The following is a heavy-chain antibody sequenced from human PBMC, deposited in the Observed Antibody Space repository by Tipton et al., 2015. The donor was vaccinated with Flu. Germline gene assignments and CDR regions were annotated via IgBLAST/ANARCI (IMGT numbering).Heavy chain of an antibody. CDR2: INHSGST. J-gene: IGHJ4*02. CDR3: ARAMTFDY. D-gene: IGHD3-22*01. CDR1: GGSFSGYY. Sequence: TLSLTCAVYGGSFSGYYWSWIRQPPGKGLEWIEEINHSGSTNYNPSLKSRVTISVDTSKNQFSLKLSSVTAADTAVYYCARAMTFDYWGQGTLVTVSS. V-gene: IGHV4-34*01.